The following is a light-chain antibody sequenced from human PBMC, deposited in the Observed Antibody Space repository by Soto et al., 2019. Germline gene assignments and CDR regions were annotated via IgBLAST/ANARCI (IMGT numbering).Light chain of an antibody. Sequence: QSVLTQPPSASGTRGERVTISCSGSSSNIGSNYVYWYQQLPGTAPKLLIYRNNQRPSGVTDRFSGSKSGTSASLAISGLRYEDEADYYCASWDDSLGGYVLGTGTEVTVL. V-gene: IGLV1-47*01. CDR1: SSNIGSNY. CDR2: RNN. J-gene: IGLJ1*01. CDR3: ASWDDSLGGYV.